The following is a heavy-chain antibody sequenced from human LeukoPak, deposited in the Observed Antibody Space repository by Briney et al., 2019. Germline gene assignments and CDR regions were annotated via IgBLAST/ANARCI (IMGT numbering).Heavy chain of an antibody. D-gene: IGHD4-17*01. CDR1: GFTFSSYS. CDR2: ISSSRSYI. CDR3: ARGPDTVTTFDY. J-gene: IGHJ4*02. V-gene: IGHV3-21*01. Sequence: GGSLRLSCAASGFTFSSYSMNWVRQAPGKGLEWVSSISSSRSYIYYADSVKGRFTISRDNAKNSLYLQMNSLRAEDTAVYYCARGPDTVTTFDYWGQGTLVTVSS.